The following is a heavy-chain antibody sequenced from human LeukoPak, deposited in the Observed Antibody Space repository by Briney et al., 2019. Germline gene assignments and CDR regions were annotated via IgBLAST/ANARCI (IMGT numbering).Heavy chain of an antibody. D-gene: IGHD2-15*01. V-gene: IGHV3-23*01. CDR3: AKSPNIVVVVAVIDY. CDR2: IGSGGDT. J-gene: IGHJ4*02. Sequence: GGSLRLSCAASGFTFSNYAMTWVRLAPGKGLEWVSSIGSGGDTYYVDSVKGRFTISRDNSKNTLYLQMNSLRAEDTAVYYCAKSPNIVVVVAVIDYWGQGTLVTVSS. CDR1: GFTFSNYA.